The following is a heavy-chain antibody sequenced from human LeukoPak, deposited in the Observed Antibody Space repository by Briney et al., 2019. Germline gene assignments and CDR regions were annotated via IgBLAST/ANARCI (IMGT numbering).Heavy chain of an antibody. J-gene: IGHJ6*02. D-gene: IGHD6-19*01. CDR1: GYSFTSYW. V-gene: IGHV5-51*01. CDR3: ARVGSSGWYEGGSYYYYGMDV. CDR2: IYLGDSDT. Sequence: GESLKISCKGSGYSFTSYWIGWVRQMPGKGLEWMGIIYLGDSDTRYSPSFQGQVTISADKSISTAYLQWSSLKASDTAMYYCARVGSSGWYEGGSYYYYGMDVWGRGTTVTVSS.